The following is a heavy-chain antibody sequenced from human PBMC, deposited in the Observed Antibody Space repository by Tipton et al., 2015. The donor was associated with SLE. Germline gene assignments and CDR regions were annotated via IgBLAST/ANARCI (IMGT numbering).Heavy chain of an antibody. CDR2: VYNGDNT. V-gene: IGHV3-53*05. CDR1: GFSVGSLF. Sequence: GSLRLSCAASGFSVGSLFLTWVRQAPGKGLEWVSMVYNGDNTKYADSVKGRFAISRDNFKNTLFLQMSGLRPDDTAVYFCGIILDAPYGPRVDVLGQGIVVTVSS. CDR3: GIILDAPYGPRVDV. D-gene: IGHD2/OR15-2a*01. J-gene: IGHJ3*01.